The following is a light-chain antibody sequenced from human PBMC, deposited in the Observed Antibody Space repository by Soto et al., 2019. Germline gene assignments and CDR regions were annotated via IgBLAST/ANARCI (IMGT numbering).Light chain of an antibody. Sequence: EIVLTQSPGTLSLSLGERGTLSCRATQSVDSTYLTWYQQKPGQAPRLLIYGASGRATGIPDGFSGSGSGTDFTLTISRLEPEDFAVYYCQYYDTFRTFGQGTKVDIK. V-gene: IGKV3-20*01. CDR3: QYYDTFRT. CDR1: QSVDSTY. J-gene: IGKJ1*01. CDR2: GAS.